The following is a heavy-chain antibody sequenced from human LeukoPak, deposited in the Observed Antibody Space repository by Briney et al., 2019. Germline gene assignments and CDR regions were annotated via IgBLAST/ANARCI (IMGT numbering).Heavy chain of an antibody. CDR1: GFTVSSNY. D-gene: IGHD3-22*01. CDR3: ASLSTMIVVVANDALDI. Sequence: GGSLRLSCAASGFTVSSNYMSWVRQAPGKGLEWVSVIYSGGSTYYADSVKGRFTISRDNSKNTLYLQMNSLRAEDTAVYYCASLSTMIVVVANDALDIWGQGTMVTVSS. CDR2: IYSGGST. V-gene: IGHV3-66*01. J-gene: IGHJ3*02.